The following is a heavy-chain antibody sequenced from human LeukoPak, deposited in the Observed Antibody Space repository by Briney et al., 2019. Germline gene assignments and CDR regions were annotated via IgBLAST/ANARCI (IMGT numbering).Heavy chain of an antibody. Sequence: ASVTVSCKASGYTFTSYDINWVRQATGQGLEWMGWMNPNSGNTGYAQKFQGRVTMTRNTSISTAYMELSSLRSEDTAVYYCCYGSGSYYSTFDIWGQGTMVTVSS. CDR3: CYGSGSYYSTFDI. V-gene: IGHV1-8*01. CDR2: MNPNSGNT. J-gene: IGHJ3*02. D-gene: IGHD3-10*01. CDR1: GYTFTSYD.